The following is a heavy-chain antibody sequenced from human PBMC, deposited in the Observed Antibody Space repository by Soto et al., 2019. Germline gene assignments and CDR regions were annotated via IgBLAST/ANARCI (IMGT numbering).Heavy chain of an antibody. D-gene: IGHD4-17*01. J-gene: IGHJ4*02. Sequence: ASVKVSCKASGGTFSSYTISWVRQAPGQGLEWMGRIIPILGIANYAQKFQGRVTITADKSTSTAYMELSSLRSEDTAVYYCARDGTYGDYANYFDYWGQGTLVTVSS. CDR2: IIPILGIA. CDR1: GGTFSSYT. CDR3: ARDGTYGDYANYFDY. V-gene: IGHV1-69*04.